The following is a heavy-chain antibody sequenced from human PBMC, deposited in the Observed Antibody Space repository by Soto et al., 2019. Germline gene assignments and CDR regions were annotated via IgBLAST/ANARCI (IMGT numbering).Heavy chain of an antibody. Sequence: QVQLVQSGAEVKKPGSSVKVSCKASGGSFSTYGINWVRLAPGQGLEWMGGIIPKLGTTNYAQKFQGRVTITADESTNTAYMELNYLRSEDTAVYFCARELDPYYGGNSLSLDYWGQGTLVTVSS. J-gene: IGHJ4*02. CDR3: ARELDPYYGGNSLSLDY. CDR2: IIPKLGTT. D-gene: IGHD4-17*01. CDR1: GGSFSTYG. V-gene: IGHV1-69*13.